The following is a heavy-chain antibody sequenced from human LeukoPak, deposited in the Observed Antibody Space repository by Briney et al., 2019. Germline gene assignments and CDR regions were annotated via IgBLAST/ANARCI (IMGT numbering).Heavy chain of an antibody. D-gene: IGHD3-9*01. J-gene: IGHJ4*02. CDR1: GGSISSYY. Sequence: SETLSLTCTVSGGSISSYYWSWIRQPPGKGLEWIGYIYYSGSTNYNPSLKGRVTISVDTSKNQFSLKLSSVTAADTAVYYCARASLRYFDWLPDYWGQGTLVTVSS. CDR2: IYYSGST. CDR3: ARASLRYFDWLPDY. V-gene: IGHV4-59*01.